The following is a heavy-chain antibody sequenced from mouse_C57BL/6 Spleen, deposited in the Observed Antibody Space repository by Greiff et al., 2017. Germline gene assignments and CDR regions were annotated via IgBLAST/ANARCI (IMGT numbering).Heavy chain of an antibody. Sequence: EVKLQESGTVLARPGASVKMSCKTSGYTFTSYWMHWVKQRPGQGLEWIGAIYPGNSDTSYNQKFKGKAKLTAVTSASTAYMELSSLTNEDSAVYYCTRRISTVVAYYYAMDYWGQGTSVTVSS. CDR1: GYTFTSYW. CDR2: IYPGNSDT. J-gene: IGHJ4*01. CDR3: TRRISTVVAYYYAMDY. D-gene: IGHD1-1*01. V-gene: IGHV1-5*01.